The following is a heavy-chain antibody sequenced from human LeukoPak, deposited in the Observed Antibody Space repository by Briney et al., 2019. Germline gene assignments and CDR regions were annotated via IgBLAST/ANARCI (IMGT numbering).Heavy chain of an antibody. Sequence: GGSMRLSCAASGFTFSRYSMNWFRQAPGKGLEWVSSISSSSTYIFYGDSVKGRFTISRDNAQNSLYLQMSSLRAEDTAVYYVAMRDCRDCYHIDFWGQGTLVTVSS. CDR1: GFTFSRYS. J-gene: IGHJ4*02. V-gene: IGHV3-21*01. CDR2: ISSSSTYI. D-gene: IGHD2-21*02. CDR3: AMRDCRDCYHIDF.